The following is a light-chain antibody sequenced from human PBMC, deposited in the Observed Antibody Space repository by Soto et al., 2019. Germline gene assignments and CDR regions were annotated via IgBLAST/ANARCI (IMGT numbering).Light chain of an antibody. CDR1: QSVSSSY. J-gene: IGKJ1*01. CDR3: QQYGSSPWT. CDR2: GAS. V-gene: IGKV3-20*01. Sequence: EIVLTQSPGTLSLSPGERATLSCRASQSVSSSYLAWYQQKPGQAPRLLIYGASSRATGIPDRFRGSGSGTEFTLTISRREPEDVAVYYCQQYGSSPWTFGQGTKVEIK.